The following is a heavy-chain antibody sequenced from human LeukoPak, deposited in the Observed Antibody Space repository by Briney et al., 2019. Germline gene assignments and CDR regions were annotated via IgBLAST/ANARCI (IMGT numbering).Heavy chain of an antibody. J-gene: IGHJ3*02. CDR1: GYRFTNYR. D-gene: IGHD3-10*01. Sequence: GESLKISCKGSGYRFTNYRIGWVRQMPGKGLEWMGIIYPGDSDARYSPSFQGRVTFSVDKPISTAYLQWNGLKASDTAMYFCAIPTRGPNDAFDIWGQGTLVTVSS. V-gene: IGHV5-51*04. CDR3: AIPTRGPNDAFDI. CDR2: IYPGDSDA.